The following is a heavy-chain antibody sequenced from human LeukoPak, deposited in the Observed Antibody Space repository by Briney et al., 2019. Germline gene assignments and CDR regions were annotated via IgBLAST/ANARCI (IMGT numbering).Heavy chain of an antibody. J-gene: IGHJ4*02. CDR2: IYPRDGST. Sequence: VSVKVSCTASGYTFTSNYIHWVRQAPGQGLEWMGMIYPRDGSTSYAQKFQGRVTVTRDTSTSTVHMELSGLRSEDTAVYYCARDQEGFDYWGQGTLVTVSP. CDR3: ARDQEGFDY. CDR1: GYTFTSNY. V-gene: IGHV1-46*01.